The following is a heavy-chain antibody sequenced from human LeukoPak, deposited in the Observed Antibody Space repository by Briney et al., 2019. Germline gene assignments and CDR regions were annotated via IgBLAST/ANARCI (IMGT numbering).Heavy chain of an antibody. CDR2: ISSSSSYI. CDR1: GFTFSSYS. CDR3: ARDYDFWSGYRGSFADY. Sequence: GGSLRLSCAASGFTFSSYSMNWVRQAPGKGLEWVSSISSSSSYIYYADSVKGRFTISRDNDKNSLYLQMNSLRAEDTAVYYCARDYDFWSGYRGSFADYRGQGTLVTVSS. D-gene: IGHD3-3*01. V-gene: IGHV3-21*01. J-gene: IGHJ4*02.